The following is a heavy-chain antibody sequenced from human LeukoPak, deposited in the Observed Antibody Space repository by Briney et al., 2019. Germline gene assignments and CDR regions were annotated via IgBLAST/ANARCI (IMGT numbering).Heavy chain of an antibody. J-gene: IGHJ4*02. CDR1: GFTFSSYA. V-gene: IGHV3-23*01. CDR2: ISGSGGST. D-gene: IGHD1-26*01. CDR3: AKVWGSYSTGYFDY. Sequence: GGSLSLFCAASGFTFSSYAMSWVRQAPGKGLEWVSAISGSGGSTYYADSVKGRFTISRDNSKNTLFLQMNSLRAEDTAVYYCAKVWGSYSTGYFDYWGQGNLVTVSS.